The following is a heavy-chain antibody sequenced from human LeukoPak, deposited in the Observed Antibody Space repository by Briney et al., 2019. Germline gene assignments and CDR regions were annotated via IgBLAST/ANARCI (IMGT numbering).Heavy chain of an antibody. J-gene: IGHJ5*02. CDR1: GGSVSGYY. V-gene: IGHV4-34*01. CDR2: INQSGNT. CDR3: ARVGSSSWSDRNWFDP. Sequence: SETLSLTCAVYGGSVSGYYWSWIRQPPGKGLEWIGEINQSGNTNYNSSLKSRVTISVDTSKNWFSLRLSSVTAADTAVHYCARVGSSSWSDRNWFDPWGQGTLVTVSS. D-gene: IGHD6-13*01.